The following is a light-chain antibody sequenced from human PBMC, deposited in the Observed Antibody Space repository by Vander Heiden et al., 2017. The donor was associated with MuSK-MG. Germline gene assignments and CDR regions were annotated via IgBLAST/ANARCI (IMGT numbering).Light chain of an antibody. V-gene: IGKV1-5*03. J-gene: IGKJ4*02. CDR3: QQANSYSGT. Sequence: IHMTHPPSSLSASVGDRVTITCRASQSISSWLAWYQQKPGKAPKLLIYTASSLQSGVPSRFSGSGSGTEFTLTISSLQPEDFATYYCQQANSYSGTFGGGTKVEIK. CDR2: TAS. CDR1: QSISSW.